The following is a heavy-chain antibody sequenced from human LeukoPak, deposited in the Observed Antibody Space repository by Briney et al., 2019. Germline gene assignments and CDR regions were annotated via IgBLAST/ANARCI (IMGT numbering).Heavy chain of an antibody. J-gene: IGHJ3*02. Sequence: SETLSLTCTVSGGSISNYYWSWIRQPPGKGLEWIGYIYTSGSTNYNPSLKSRVTMSVDTSKNQFSLKLSSVTAADTAVYYCAREGCSSTSCYGAFDIWGQGTMVTVSS. CDR3: AREGCSSTSCYGAFDI. V-gene: IGHV4-4*08. CDR2: IYTSGST. CDR1: GGSISNYY. D-gene: IGHD2-2*01.